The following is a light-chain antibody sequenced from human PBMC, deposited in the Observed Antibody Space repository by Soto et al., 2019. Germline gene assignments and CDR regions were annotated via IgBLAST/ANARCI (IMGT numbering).Light chain of an antibody. J-gene: IGKJ4*01. V-gene: IGKV3-11*01. CDR2: DTS. Sequence: ELVLTQSPATLSLSPGDRATLSYRASQSVSGSLAWYQQKPGQAPRLLIYDTSNRATGIPARFSGSGSGPDFTLTISSLEPEDFAVYYCQQRSNWPPALTFGGGTKVQIK. CDR3: QQRSNWPPALT. CDR1: QSVSGS.